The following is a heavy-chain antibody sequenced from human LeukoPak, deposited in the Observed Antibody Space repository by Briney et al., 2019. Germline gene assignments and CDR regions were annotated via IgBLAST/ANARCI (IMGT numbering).Heavy chain of an antibody. CDR1: GFTLKNAW. Sequence: PGGSLRLSCVASGFTLKNAWMSWVRQAPGKGLEWVGRIRSKTDGGTTDCAAPVKGRFTISRDDSKNTLYLQMNSLKTEDTAVYFCATGTEQQWLSLDYWGQGTLVTVSS. D-gene: IGHD6-19*01. J-gene: IGHJ4*02. CDR2: IRSKTDGGTT. CDR3: ATGTEQQWLSLDY. V-gene: IGHV3-15*01.